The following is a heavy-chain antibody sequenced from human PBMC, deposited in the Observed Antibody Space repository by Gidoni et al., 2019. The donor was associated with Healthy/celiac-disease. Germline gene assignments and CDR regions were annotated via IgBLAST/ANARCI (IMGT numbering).Heavy chain of an antibody. V-gene: IGHV4-59*08. Sequence: QVQLQESGPGLVKPSETLSLPCTVSGGSISSYYWSWIRQPPGKGLEWIGYIYYSGSTNYNPSLKSRVTISVDTSKNQFSLKLSSVTAADTAVYYCARSKSEYSSSPGSGGMDVWGQGTTVTVSS. CDR3: ARSKSEYSSSPGSGGMDV. CDR1: GGSISSYY. CDR2: IYYSGST. J-gene: IGHJ6*02. D-gene: IGHD6-6*01.